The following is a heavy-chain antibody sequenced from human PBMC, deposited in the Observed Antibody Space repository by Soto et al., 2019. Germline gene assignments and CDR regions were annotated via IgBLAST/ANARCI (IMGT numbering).Heavy chain of an antibody. CDR2: ISGSGGST. V-gene: IGHV3-23*01. Sequence: GGSLRLSCAASGFTFSSYAMSWVRQAPGKGLEWVSAISGSGGSTYYADSVKGRFTISRDNSKNTLYLQMNSLRAEDTAVYYCAKAALAVAGTGDYYFDYWGQGTLVTVSS. CDR3: AKAALAVAGTGDYYFDY. CDR1: GFTFSSYA. J-gene: IGHJ4*02. D-gene: IGHD6-19*01.